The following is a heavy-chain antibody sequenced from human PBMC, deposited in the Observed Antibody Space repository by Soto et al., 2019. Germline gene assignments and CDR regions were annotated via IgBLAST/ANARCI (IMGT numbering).Heavy chain of an antibody. CDR2: ISGSGGST. CDR3: AKVKQQLETCDY. Sequence: EVQLLESGGGLVQPGGSLRLSCAASGFTFSSYAMSWVRQAPGKGLEWVSAISGSGGSTYYADSVKGRFTISRDNSKNTLYLQMNSLIADDTAVYYCAKVKQQLETCDYWGQGTLVTVSS. CDR1: GFTFSSYA. D-gene: IGHD6-13*01. V-gene: IGHV3-23*01. J-gene: IGHJ4*02.